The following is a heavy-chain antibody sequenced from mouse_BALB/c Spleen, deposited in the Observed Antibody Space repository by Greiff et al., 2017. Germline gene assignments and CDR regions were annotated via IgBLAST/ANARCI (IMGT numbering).Heavy chain of an antibody. CDR3: TRSQFRGAMDY. CDR2: IDPSDSYT. V-gene: IGHV1S127*01. CDR1: GYTFTSYW. D-gene: IGHD3-1*01. J-gene: IGHJ4*01. Sequence: VQLQQPGAELVKPGASVKMSCKASGYTFTSYWMHWVKQRPGQGLEWIGVIDPSDSYTSYNQKFKGKATLTVDTSSSTAYMQLSSLTSEDSAVYYCTRSQFRGAMDYWGQGTSVTVSS.